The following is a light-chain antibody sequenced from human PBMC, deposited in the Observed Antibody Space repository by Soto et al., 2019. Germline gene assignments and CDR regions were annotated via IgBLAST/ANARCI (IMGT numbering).Light chain of an antibody. J-gene: IGLJ3*02. CDR3: SSFTTSKTWV. CDR2: EVS. V-gene: IGLV2-14*01. CDR1: SSDVGAYDY. Sequence: QSALTQPASVSGSPGQSITISCTGTSSDVGAYDYVSWYQQHPGKAPKFMLSEVSNRPSGLSDRFSGSKSGNTASLTISGLQAEDEADYYCSSFTTSKTWVFGGGTQLTVL.